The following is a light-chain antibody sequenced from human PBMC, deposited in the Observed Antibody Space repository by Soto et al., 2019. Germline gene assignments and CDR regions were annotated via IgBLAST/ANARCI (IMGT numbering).Light chain of an antibody. J-gene: IGLJ2*01. CDR2: EDN. V-gene: IGLV6-57*01. CDR3: QSYDSSTVV. Sequence: NFMLTQPHSVSESPGKTVTISCTRSSGSIASNYVQWYQQRPGSSPTTVIYEDNQRPSGVPDRFSGSIDSSSNSASLTISGLKTDDEADYYCQSYDSSTVVFGGGTKLTGL. CDR1: SGSIASNY.